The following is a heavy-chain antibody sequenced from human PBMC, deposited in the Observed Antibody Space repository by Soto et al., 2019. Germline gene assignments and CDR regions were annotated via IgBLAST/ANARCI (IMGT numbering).Heavy chain of an antibody. Sequence: QVQLVESGGGVVQPGRSLRLSCAASGFSFCDYGIHWVRQAPGKGLEWVALIWHDGSNEYYGDSVKGRFRISRDNPKNTVYLEMNSLRAEDTAVYYCAAINYDIFTGYFSDYWGQGTLVTVSS. V-gene: IGHV3-33*01. CDR3: AAINYDIFTGYFSDY. CDR2: IWHDGSNE. D-gene: IGHD3-9*01. J-gene: IGHJ4*02. CDR1: GFSFCDYG.